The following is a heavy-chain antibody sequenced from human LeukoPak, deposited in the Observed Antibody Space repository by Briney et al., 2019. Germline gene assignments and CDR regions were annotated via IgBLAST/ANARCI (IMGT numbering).Heavy chain of an antibody. CDR2: IKQDGSEK. Sequence: GGSLRLSCAASGFTFSSYWMSWVRQAPGKGLEWVANIKQDGSEKYYVDSVKGRFTISRDNAKNSLYLQMNSLRAEDTAVYYCARDVLLITGTFYYYDYGMDVWGQGTTVTVSS. V-gene: IGHV3-7*01. J-gene: IGHJ6*02. CDR3: ARDVLLITGTFYYYDYGMDV. CDR1: GFTFSSYW. D-gene: IGHD1-7*01.